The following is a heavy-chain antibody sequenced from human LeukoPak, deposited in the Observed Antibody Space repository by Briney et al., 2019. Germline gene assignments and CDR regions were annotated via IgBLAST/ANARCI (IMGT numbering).Heavy chain of an antibody. V-gene: IGHV1-3*01. CDR1: GYTFTSYI. Sequence: ASVKVSCKASGYTFTSYIMHWVRQAPGQRLEWMGWINAGNGNTKYSQKFQGRVTITRDTSASTAYMELSSLRSEDTAVYYCARVPDVLRFSNWFDPWGQGTLVTVSS. CDR2: INAGNGNT. CDR3: ARVPDVLRFSNWFDP. D-gene: IGHD3-3*01. J-gene: IGHJ5*02.